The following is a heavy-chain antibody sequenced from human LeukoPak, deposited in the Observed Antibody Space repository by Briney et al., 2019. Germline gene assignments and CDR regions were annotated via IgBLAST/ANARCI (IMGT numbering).Heavy chain of an antibody. D-gene: IGHD3-16*01. CDR3: ARFSRGSLWWFYY. CDR2: IYYSGST. Sequence: PSETLSLTRTLSGDSISSYYWSWIRHPPGTGVEWIRYIYYSGSTNYNPPLKSRVTISVDTSKNQFSLKLSSVTAADTAVYYCARFSRGSLWWFYYWGQGALVTVSS. V-gene: IGHV4-59*01. J-gene: IGHJ4*02. CDR1: GDSISSYY.